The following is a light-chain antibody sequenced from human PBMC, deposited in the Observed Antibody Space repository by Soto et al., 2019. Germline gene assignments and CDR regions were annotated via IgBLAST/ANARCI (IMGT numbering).Light chain of an antibody. V-gene: IGKV3-15*01. CDR1: QSVSSN. CDR2: GAS. CDR3: QQYNNWLIT. Sequence: EIVMTQSPVTLSVSPGERATLSCRASQSVSSNLAWYQQKPGQAPRLLIYGASTRATGIPARFSGSGSGTEFTLTISSLQSEDFVLYYCQQYNNWLITFGQGTRLEIK. J-gene: IGKJ5*01.